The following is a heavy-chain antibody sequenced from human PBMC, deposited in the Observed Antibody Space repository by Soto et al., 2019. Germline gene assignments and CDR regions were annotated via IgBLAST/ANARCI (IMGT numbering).Heavy chain of an antibody. Sequence: QVQLVQSGAEVKKPGSSVKVSCKASGDTFSSYAISWVRQAPGQGLEWMGGIIALFGTANYAQKFQGRVTINADDATSTAYMELSSLRSEDTAVYYCARGGSYYDSSGYYRFDYWGQGTLVTVSS. V-gene: IGHV1-69*12. CDR2: IIALFGTA. CDR1: GDTFSSYA. D-gene: IGHD3-22*01. CDR3: ARGGSYYDSSGYYRFDY. J-gene: IGHJ4*02.